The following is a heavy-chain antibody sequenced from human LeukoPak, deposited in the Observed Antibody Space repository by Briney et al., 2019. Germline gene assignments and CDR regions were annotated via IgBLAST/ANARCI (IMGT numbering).Heavy chain of an antibody. CDR3: ARVYLVLYDSSSYSSYDY. CDR1: GFTFSSYW. J-gene: IGHJ4*02. D-gene: IGHD3-22*01. Sequence: GGSLRLSCAASGFTFSSYWMQWVRQAPGKGLVWVSRINSDGSSTSYADSVKGRFTISRDNAKNTLYLQMNRLRAEDTAVCYCARVYLVLYDSSSYSSYDYWGQGTLVTVSS. CDR2: INSDGSST. V-gene: IGHV3-74*01.